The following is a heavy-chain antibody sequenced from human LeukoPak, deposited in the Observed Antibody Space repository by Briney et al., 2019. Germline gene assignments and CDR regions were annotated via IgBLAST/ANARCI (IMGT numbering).Heavy chain of an antibody. J-gene: IGHJ6*03. CDR3: ARPKTYSSSWGRAMDV. CDR1: GAAIISYY. CDR2: INTSGNT. V-gene: IGHV4-4*07. D-gene: IGHD6-13*01. Sequence: SETLSLTCNVSGAAIISYYWSWIRQPAGKGLEWIGRINTSGNTNYNPSLKSRVTISVDTSKNQFSLKLSSVTAADTAVYYCARPKTYSSSWGRAMDVWGKGTTVTISS.